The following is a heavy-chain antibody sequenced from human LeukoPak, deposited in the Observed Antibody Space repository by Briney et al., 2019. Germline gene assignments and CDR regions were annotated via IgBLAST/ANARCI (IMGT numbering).Heavy chain of an antibody. CDR1: GGSISSGDYY. CDR2: IYYSGST. Sequence: SQTLSLTCTVSGGSISSGDYYWSWIRQPPGKGLEWIGYIYYSGSTYYNPSLKSRVTISVDTSKNQFSLKLSSVTSADTAVYSCARDCGPSDYNPYYFDYWGQGTLVTVSS. D-gene: IGHD2-21*01. V-gene: IGHV4-30-4*08. J-gene: IGHJ4*02. CDR3: ARDCGPSDYNPYYFDY.